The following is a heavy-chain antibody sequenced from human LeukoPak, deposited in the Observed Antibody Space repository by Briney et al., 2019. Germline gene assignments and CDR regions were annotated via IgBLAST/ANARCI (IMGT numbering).Heavy chain of an antibody. Sequence: PSETLSLTCTVSGGSISSSSDYWGWIRQAPGKGLEWIGSIYYHENTYYNSSLKSRVTISVDTSKNQFSLKLSSVTAADTAVYYCARGYCSGGSCYSYYYYNYMDVWGKGTTVTVSS. CDR1: GGSISSSSDY. J-gene: IGHJ6*03. CDR3: ARGYCSGGSCYSYYYYNYMDV. V-gene: IGHV4-39*07. CDR2: IYYHENT. D-gene: IGHD2-15*01.